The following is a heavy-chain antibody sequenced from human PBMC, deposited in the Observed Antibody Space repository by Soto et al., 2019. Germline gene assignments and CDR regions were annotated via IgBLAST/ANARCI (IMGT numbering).Heavy chain of an antibody. J-gene: IGHJ5*02. CDR2: INPSGGST. CDR3: ATRLGYCSGGSGYSGVRFDP. V-gene: IGHV1-46*01. D-gene: IGHD2-15*01. Sequence: ASVKVSCKASGYTFTSYYMHWVRQAPGQGLEWMGIINPSGGSTSYAQKFQGRVTMTRDTSTSTVYMELSSLRSEDTAVYYCATRLGYCSGGSGYSGVRFDPWGQGTLVTVSS. CDR1: GYTFTSYY.